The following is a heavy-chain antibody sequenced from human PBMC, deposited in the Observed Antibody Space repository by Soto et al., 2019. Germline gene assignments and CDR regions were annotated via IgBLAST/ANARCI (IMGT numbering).Heavy chain of an antibody. CDR2: HYSGNST. CDR3: AKDSYIGGSDYDY. V-gene: IGHV3-53*01. Sequence: GGSLILSCAISGFSVSSNCLSWVRQAPGKGLEWVSVHYSGNSTYYADSVKGRFTISRDKSKNTLYLQMNSLRVEDTAVYYCAKDSYIGGSDYDYWGQGTMVTVSS. J-gene: IGHJ4*02. CDR1: GFSVSSNC. D-gene: IGHD1-26*01.